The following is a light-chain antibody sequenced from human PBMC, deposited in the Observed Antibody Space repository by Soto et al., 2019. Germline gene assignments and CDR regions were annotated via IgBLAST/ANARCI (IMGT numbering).Light chain of an antibody. CDR3: KSYAGSNKYV. J-gene: IGLJ1*01. V-gene: IGLV2-8*01. Sequence: QSVLTQPRSVSGSPGQSVTLSCTGTSSDVGGYHYVSWYQHHPGKAPRLIIYEVVQRPSGVPDRFSGSKSGNTASLTVSGLQAADEADYFCKSYAGSNKYVLGSGTKVT. CDR2: EVV. CDR1: SSDVGGYHY.